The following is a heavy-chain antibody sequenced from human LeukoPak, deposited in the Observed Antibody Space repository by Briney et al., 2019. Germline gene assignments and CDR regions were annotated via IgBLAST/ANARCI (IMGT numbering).Heavy chain of an antibody. CDR2: IYPGDSDT. CDR3: ARRDLRHSSGWYDDY. V-gene: IGHV5-51*01. Sequence: GESLKISCKGSGYSLTSYWIGWVRQMPGKGLEWMGIIYPGDSDTRYSPSFQGQVTISADKSISTAYLQWSSLKASDTAMYYCARRDLRHSSGWYDDYWGQGTLVTVSS. D-gene: IGHD6-19*01. CDR1: GYSLTSYW. J-gene: IGHJ4*02.